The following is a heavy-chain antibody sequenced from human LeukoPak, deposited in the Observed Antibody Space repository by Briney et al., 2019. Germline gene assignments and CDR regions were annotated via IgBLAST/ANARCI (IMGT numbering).Heavy chain of an antibody. V-gene: IGHV3-21*01. CDR1: GFTFSSYS. CDR3: AREGQDYHDSSGYYYTGYYYGMDV. J-gene: IGHJ6*02. CDR2: ISSSSSYI. Sequence: GGSLRLSCAASGFTFSSYSMNWVRQAPGKGLEWVSSISSSSSYIYYADSVKDRFTISRDNAKNSLYLQMNSLRAEDTAVYYCAREGQDYHDSSGYYYTGYYYGMDVWGQGTTVTVSS. D-gene: IGHD3-22*01.